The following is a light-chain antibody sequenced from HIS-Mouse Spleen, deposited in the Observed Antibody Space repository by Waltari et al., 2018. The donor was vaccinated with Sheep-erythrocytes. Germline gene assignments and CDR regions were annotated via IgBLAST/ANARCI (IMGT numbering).Light chain of an antibody. CDR1: RSDVGSPNL. V-gene: IGLV2-23*01. Sequence: QSALTQPASVSASPGQSITISCTGTRSDVGSPNLVSWYQQHPVKAPKHMIYEGSTRPSGVSNRFSGSKSGNTASLTISGLQAENEADYYCCSYAGSYNHVFATGTKVTVL. J-gene: IGLJ1*01. CDR3: CSYAGSYNHV. CDR2: EGS.